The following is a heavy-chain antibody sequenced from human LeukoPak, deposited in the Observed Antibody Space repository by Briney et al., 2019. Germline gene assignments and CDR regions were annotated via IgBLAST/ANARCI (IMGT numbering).Heavy chain of an antibody. CDR2: IYHSGST. CDR1: GGSIIPYY. V-gene: IGHV4-59*08. CDR3: ARLFHWFDP. J-gene: IGHJ5*02. Sequence: SETLSLTCTVSGGSIIPYYWTWIRQPPGKGLEWIGYIYHSGSTTYNPSLKSRVTISVDTSKSQFSLRLTSVTAADTAVYFCARLFHWFDPWGQGIMVTVSS.